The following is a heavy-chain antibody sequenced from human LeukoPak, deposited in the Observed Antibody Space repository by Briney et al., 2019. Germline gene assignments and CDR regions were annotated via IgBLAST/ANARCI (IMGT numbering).Heavy chain of an antibody. CDR1: GFTFSHSI. D-gene: IGHD5-24*01. CDR2: VEADGKNM. J-gene: IGHJ6*03. Sequence: GGSLRLSCAASGFTFSHSIMHWVRQARGKGLEWVAVVEADGKNMNYADSVKGRFTISRDNSQNTVYLQMNSLRADDPAVYYCAREKSRDGHNEGLYYYYMDVWGKGTTVTVSS. CDR3: AREKSRDGHNEGLYYYYMDV. V-gene: IGHV3-30*04.